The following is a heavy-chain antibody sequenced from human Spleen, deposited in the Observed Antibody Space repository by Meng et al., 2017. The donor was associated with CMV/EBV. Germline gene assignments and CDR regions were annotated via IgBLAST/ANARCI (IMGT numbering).Heavy chain of an antibody. V-gene: IGHV3-30*02. CDR2: IRYDGSNK. J-gene: IGHJ4*02. CDR1: GFTFSSYG. D-gene: IGHD3-10*01. Sequence: GESLKISCAASGFTFSSYGMHWVRQAPGKGLEWVAFIRYDGSNKYYADSVKGRFTISRDNSKNTLYLQMNSLRAEDTGVYYCARDSNQVRGFDYWGQGTLVTVSS. CDR3: ARDSNQVRGFDY.